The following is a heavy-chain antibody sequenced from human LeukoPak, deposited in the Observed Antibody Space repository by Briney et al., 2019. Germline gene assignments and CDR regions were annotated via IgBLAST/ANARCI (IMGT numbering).Heavy chain of an antibody. CDR2: IWYDGNEK. Sequence: GKSLRLSCAASGFAFRSYGMHWVRQAPGKGLEWVAVIWYDGNEKNYADSVKGRFTISRDNSKNTLYLHMNSLRAEDTAVYYCAKDQGYYDTSGHYFVNYFDCWGQGTLVTVSS. D-gene: IGHD3-22*01. V-gene: IGHV3-33*06. J-gene: IGHJ4*02. CDR1: GFAFRSYG. CDR3: AKDQGYYDTSGHYFVNYFDC.